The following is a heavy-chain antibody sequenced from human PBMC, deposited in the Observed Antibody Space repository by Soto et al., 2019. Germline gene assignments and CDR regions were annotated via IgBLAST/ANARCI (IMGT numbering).Heavy chain of an antibody. CDR3: ARQLASDIVVVVAATNFDY. J-gene: IGHJ4*02. CDR2: IYYSGST. V-gene: IGHV4-39*01. D-gene: IGHD2-15*01. Sequence: TSEPMRLTCTVSGGSISSSSYYWGWIRQPPGKGLEWIGSIYYSGSTYYNPSLKSRVTISVDTSKNQFSLKLSSVTAADTAVYYCARQLASDIVVVVAATNFDYWGQGTLDTVSP. CDR1: GGSISSSSYY.